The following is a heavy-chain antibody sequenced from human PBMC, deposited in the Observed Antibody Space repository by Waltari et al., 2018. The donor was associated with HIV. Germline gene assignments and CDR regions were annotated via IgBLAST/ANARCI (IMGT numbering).Heavy chain of an antibody. CDR1: GGSFSGYY. V-gene: IGHV4-34*01. D-gene: IGHD1-7*01. CDR3: ARGYPLELRSNWFDP. J-gene: IGHJ5*02. Sequence: QVQLQQWGAGLLKPSETLSLTCAGYGGSFSGYYWSWIRQPPGKGLEWIGEINHSGSTNYNPSLKGRVTISVDSSKNQFSLKLRSVTAADTAVYYCARGYPLELRSNWFDPWGQGTLVTVSS. CDR2: INHSGST.